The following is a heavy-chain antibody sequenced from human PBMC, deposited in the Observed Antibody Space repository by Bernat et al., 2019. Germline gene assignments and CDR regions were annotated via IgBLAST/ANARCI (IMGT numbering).Heavy chain of an antibody. Sequence: EVQLVESGGGLVQPGGSLRLSCAASGFTVSSNYMSWVRQAPGKGLEWVSDSYSGGSTYYADSVKGRFTISRDNSKNTLYLQMNSLRAEDTAVYYCARDNYDSSGSGMDVWGQGTTVTVSS. CDR3: ARDNYDSSGSGMDV. V-gene: IGHV3-66*01. J-gene: IGHJ6*02. CDR2: SYSGGST. CDR1: GFTVSSNY. D-gene: IGHD3-22*01.